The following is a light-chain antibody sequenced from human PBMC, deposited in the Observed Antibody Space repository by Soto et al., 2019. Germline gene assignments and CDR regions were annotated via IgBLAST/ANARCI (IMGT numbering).Light chain of an antibody. J-gene: IGKJ2*01. CDR1: QSVRNSY. CDR3: QQYGSSPYT. CDR2: GAS. Sequence: EILLTQSPGTLALSPGERATLSCRASQSVRNSYLAWYQQKPGQAPRLLIYGASGRATGIPDRFSGSGSGTDFTLTISRLEPEDFAVYYCQQYGSSPYTFGQGTKLEI. V-gene: IGKV3-20*01.